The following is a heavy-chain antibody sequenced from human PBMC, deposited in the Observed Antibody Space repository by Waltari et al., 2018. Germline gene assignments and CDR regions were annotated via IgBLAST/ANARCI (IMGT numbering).Heavy chain of an antibody. Sequence: EVELVESGGAMVQPGGSLRVSCVASGFSLNGYEMNWVRQAPGKGPVWISDSSGGGGAMYYADSGKGRFTISRDNAKNSLYLQMDSLRVEDTAVYYCARNLGARYYYYGMDVWGLGTTVTVSS. CDR3: ARNLGARYYYYGMDV. J-gene: IGHJ6*02. CDR2: SSGGGGAM. CDR1: GFSLNGYE. D-gene: IGHD1-26*01. V-gene: IGHV3-48*03.